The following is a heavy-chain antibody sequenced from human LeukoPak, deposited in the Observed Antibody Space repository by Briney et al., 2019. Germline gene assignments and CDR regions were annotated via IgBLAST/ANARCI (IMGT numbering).Heavy chain of an antibody. D-gene: IGHD3-3*01. CDR3: AKGAVGNYDFWSGYRENWFDP. CDR2: ISGSGGST. J-gene: IGHJ5*02. Sequence: GGSLRLSCAVSGFTFSSYAMSWVRQAPGKGLGWVSAISGSGGSTYYADSVKGRFTISRDNSKNTLYLQMNSLRAEDTAVYYCAKGAVGNYDFWSGYRENWFDPWGQGTLVTVSS. CDR1: GFTFSSYA. V-gene: IGHV3-23*01.